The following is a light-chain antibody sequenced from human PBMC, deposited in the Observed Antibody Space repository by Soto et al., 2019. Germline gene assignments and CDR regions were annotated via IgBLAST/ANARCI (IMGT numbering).Light chain of an antibody. Sequence: QSVLTQPASVSGSPGQSITISCTGTSSDVGGYNHVSWYQHSPGKAPKLILFAVSDRPSGVSHRVSGSKSGNTASLTISGLQADDEADYYCCSYTSLSTVVFGGGTKLTVL. CDR2: AVS. CDR3: CSYTSLSTVV. V-gene: IGLV2-14*01. J-gene: IGLJ2*01. CDR1: SSDVGGYNH.